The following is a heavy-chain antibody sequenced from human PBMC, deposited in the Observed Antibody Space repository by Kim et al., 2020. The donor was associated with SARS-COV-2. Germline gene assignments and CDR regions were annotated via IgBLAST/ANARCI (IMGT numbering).Heavy chain of an antibody. CDR1: GGSISSSSYY. V-gene: IGHV4-39*01. CDR2: IYYSGST. CDR3: ATAVAGKAY. D-gene: IGHD6-19*01. Sequence: SETLSLTCTVSGGSISSSSYYWGWIRQPPGKGLEWIGSIYYSGSTYYNPSLKSRVTISVDTSKNQFSLKLSSVTAADTAVYYCATAVAGKAYWGQGTLVTVSS. J-gene: IGHJ4*02.